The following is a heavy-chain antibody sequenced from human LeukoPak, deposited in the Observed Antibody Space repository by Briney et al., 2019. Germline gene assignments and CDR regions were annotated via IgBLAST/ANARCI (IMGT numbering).Heavy chain of an antibody. Sequence: ASVKVSCKASGYTFICYYIHWVGQAPGQGREGMGSVNPNRGVTDYAQKFQGRITMTSDTSISTAYMELNRLTSDDTAVYYCATDTGFPFFDFWGHGALVTVSS. CDR3: ATDTGFPFFDF. J-gene: IGHJ4*01. CDR2: VNPNRGVT. CDR1: GYTFICYY. V-gene: IGHV1-2*02.